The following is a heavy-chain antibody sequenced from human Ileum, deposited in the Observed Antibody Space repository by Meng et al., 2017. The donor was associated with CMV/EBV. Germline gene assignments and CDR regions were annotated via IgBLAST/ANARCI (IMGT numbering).Heavy chain of an antibody. D-gene: IGHD1-26*01. CDR2: IKEDGTDK. V-gene: IGHV3-7*01. Sequence: GGSLRLSCAASGFTFSSYWMTWVRQAPGKGLEWVANIKEDGTDKYYVVSVRGRFTISRDNAKNSLYLQMNSLRAEDTAVYYCARRSGSYNTDLDYWGQGTLVTVSS. CDR3: ARRSGSYNTDLDY. J-gene: IGHJ4*02. CDR1: GFTFSSYW.